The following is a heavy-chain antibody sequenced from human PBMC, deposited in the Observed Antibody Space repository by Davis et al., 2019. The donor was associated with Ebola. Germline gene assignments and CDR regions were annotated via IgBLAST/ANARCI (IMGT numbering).Heavy chain of an antibody. Sequence: ASVKVSCKASGYTFTSYGISWVRQAPGQGLEWMGWISAYNGNTNYAQKLQGRVTMTTDTSTSTAYMELRSLRSDDTAVYYCAREGSSGITIFGVVSNWFDPWGQGTLVTVSS. V-gene: IGHV1-18*01. J-gene: IGHJ5*02. D-gene: IGHD3-3*01. CDR1: GYTFTSYG. CDR3: AREGSSGITIFGVVSNWFDP. CDR2: ISAYNGNT.